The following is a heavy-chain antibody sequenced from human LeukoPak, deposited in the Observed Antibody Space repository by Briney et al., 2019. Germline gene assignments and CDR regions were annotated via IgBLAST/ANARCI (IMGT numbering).Heavy chain of an antibody. D-gene: IGHD3-10*01. CDR2: IHSSGST. Sequence: KPSETLSLTCTVSGDSMSSYYWSWIRQSPGKGLEWIAFIHSSGSTDYNPSLRSRLTISLDTSRNQFSLNLNSVTAADTAVYSCGRGGGAGGGIWGQGTMVTVSS. CDR3: GRGGGAGGGI. J-gene: IGHJ3*02. V-gene: IGHV4-59*01. CDR1: GDSMSSYY.